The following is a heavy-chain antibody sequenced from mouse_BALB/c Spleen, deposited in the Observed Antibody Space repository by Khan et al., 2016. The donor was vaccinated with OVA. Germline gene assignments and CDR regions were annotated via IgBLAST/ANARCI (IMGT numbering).Heavy chain of an antibody. V-gene: IGHV3-2*02. Sequence: EVQLQESGPGLVKPSQSLSLTCTVTGYSITSGYAWNWIRQFPGNKMEWMGYISYSGGTSYNPSIKSRISITRDTSKNQFFLQLNSVTTDDTATYYCARGNYYGYYFDYWGQGTTLTVSS. J-gene: IGHJ2*01. D-gene: IGHD1-1*01. CDR3: ARGNYYGYYFDY. CDR2: ISYSGGT. CDR1: GYSITSGYA.